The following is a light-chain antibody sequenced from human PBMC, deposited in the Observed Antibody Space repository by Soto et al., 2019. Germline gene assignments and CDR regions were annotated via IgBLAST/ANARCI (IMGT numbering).Light chain of an antibody. CDR3: HQYNNWPNT. J-gene: IGKJ2*01. CDR2: GAS. Sequence: EIVMTQSPATLSVSPGERATLSCRASQSVSSNLAWYQQNPGQAPRLLIYGASTRATGIPVRFSGSGSGAEFTLTISSLQSEDFVVYYCHQYNNWPNTFGQGTKLEIK. V-gene: IGKV3-15*01. CDR1: QSVSSN.